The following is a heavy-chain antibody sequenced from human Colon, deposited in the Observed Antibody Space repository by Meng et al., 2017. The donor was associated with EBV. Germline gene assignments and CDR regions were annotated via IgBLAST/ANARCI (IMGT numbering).Heavy chain of an antibody. Sequence: QLPLQESGPGLPKPSETLSLTCRVSGDSITTNGYYWGWIRQSPGKGLEWIGSIFYSGNTYFNPSLKTRVTISVDTSKNQFSLKLSSVTAADTAIYYCARERGGVTRDFDSWGQGALVTVSS. V-gene: IGHV4-39*07. D-gene: IGHD3-16*01. CDR2: IFYSGNT. J-gene: IGHJ4*02. CDR3: ARERGGVTRDFDS. CDR1: GDSITTNGYY.